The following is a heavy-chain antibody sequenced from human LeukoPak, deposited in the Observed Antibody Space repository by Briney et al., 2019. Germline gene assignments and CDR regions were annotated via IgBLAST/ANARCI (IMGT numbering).Heavy chain of an antibody. CDR2: ISGSGGST. D-gene: IGHD3-22*01. CDR3: AKDGSYDSSGYYPHDY. V-gene: IGHV3-23*01. CDR1: GFTFSSYA. J-gene: IGHJ4*02. Sequence: GGSLRLSCAASGFTFSSYAMSWVRRPPGKGWGWVSAISGSGGSTYYADSVKGRFTISRDNSKNTLYLQMNSLRAEDTAVYYCAKDGSYDSSGYYPHDYWGQGTLVTVSS.